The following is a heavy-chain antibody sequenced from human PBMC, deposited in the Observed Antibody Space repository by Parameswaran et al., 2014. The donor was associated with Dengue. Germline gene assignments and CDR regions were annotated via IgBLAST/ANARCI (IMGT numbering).Heavy chain of an antibody. CDR2: ISYDGSNK. Sequence: VRQMPGKGLEWVAVISYDGSNKYYADSVKGRFTISRDNSKNTLYLQMNSLRAEDTAVYYCARAGGDIVVVVAATGYYYGMDVWGPRDHGHRLL. D-gene: IGHD2-15*01. CDR3: ARAGGDIVVVVAATGYYYGMDV. V-gene: IGHV3-30*04. J-gene: IGHJ6*01.